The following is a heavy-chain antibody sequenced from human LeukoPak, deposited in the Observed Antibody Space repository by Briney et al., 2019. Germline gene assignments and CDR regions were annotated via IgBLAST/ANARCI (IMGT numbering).Heavy chain of an antibody. D-gene: IGHD6-13*01. Sequence: KPSETLSLTCAVYGGAFSGYYWSWIRQPPGKGLGWIGGINHSGSTNYNPSLKSRVTISVDTSKNQFSLKLSSVTAADTAVYYCARAPPGYSSSWYFDYWGQGTLVTVSS. CDR1: GGAFSGYY. CDR2: INHSGST. CDR3: ARAPPGYSSSWYFDY. V-gene: IGHV4-34*01. J-gene: IGHJ4*02.